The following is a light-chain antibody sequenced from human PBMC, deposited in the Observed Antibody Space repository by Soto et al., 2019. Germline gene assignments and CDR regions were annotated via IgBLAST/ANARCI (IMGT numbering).Light chain of an antibody. CDR1: SGSIASNY. Sequence: NFMLTQPHSVSESPGKTVIISCTRSSGSIASNYVQWYQQRPGSSPTTVIYEDNQRPSGVPDRFSCSIDSSSNSASLTISGLETEDEADYFCQSYDATNQVFGGGTKVTVL. CDR2: EDN. CDR3: QSYDATNQV. V-gene: IGLV6-57*01. J-gene: IGLJ3*02.